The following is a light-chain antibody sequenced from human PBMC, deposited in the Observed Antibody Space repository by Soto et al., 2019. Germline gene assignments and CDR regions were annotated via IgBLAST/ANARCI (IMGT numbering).Light chain of an antibody. J-gene: IGKJ3*01. CDR2: GAS. CDR1: QSVTSNY. V-gene: IGKV3D-20*02. CDR3: QQRSNWPPVI. Sequence: PGARATLSCRASQSVTSNYLAWYQQKPGQAPRLLIYGASSRATGIPARFSGSGSGTDFTLTISSLEPEDFAVYYCQQRSNWPPVIFGPGTKVDIK.